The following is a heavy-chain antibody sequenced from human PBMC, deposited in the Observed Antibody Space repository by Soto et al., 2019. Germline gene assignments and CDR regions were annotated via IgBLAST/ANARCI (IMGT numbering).Heavy chain of an antibody. D-gene: IGHD6-19*01. CDR1: GDTFRNYA. J-gene: IGHJ5*02. Sequence: QVQLVQSGAEVKKPGSSVKVSCKASGDTFRNYAFTWVRQAPGQGLEWMGTIIPLFSTRYAQKFQGRVTMAGDESKSTVYMDLRSLKSDDTAVYYCSRDPGIAVVGRGTSFEPWGQGTLVNVSS. CDR2: IIPLFST. V-gene: IGHV1-69*18. CDR3: SRDPGIAVVGRGTSFEP.